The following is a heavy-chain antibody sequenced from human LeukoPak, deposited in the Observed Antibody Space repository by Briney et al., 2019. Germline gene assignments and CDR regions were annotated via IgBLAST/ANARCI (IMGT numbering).Heavy chain of an antibody. D-gene: IGHD1-14*01. Sequence: PSETLSLTCAVSGGSISSSNWWSWVRQPPGKGLEWGGEIYHSGRTNYNPSLKSRVTISVDKSTNQFSLKLCSVTAADTAVYYCAARRSGDAFDIWRQGTIVTVSS. CDR3: AARRSGDAFDI. CDR1: GGSISSSNW. V-gene: IGHV4-4*02. CDR2: IYHSGRT. J-gene: IGHJ3*02.